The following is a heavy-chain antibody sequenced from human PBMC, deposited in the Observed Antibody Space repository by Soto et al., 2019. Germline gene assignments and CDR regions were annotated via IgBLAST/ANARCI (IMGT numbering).Heavy chain of an antibody. CDR3: ATEDHSSGHAGTFQH. Sequence: QVQLVESGGGVVQPGRSLRLSCAASGFTFSTYVMHWVRQAPGKGLEWVAAISYDGNSEHYADSVKGRFTISRDNSKNTRYVQMDTLRAEDTAVYYCATEDHSSGHAGTFQHWGQGTLVTVSS. CDR1: GFTFSTYV. CDR2: ISYDGNSE. D-gene: IGHD3-22*01. J-gene: IGHJ1*01. V-gene: IGHV3-30-3*01.